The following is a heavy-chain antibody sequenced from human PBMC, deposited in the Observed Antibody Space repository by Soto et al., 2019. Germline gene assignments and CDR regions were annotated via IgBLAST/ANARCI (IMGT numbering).Heavy chain of an antibody. CDR2: INPNSGGT. CDR1: GYTFTGYY. J-gene: IGHJ4*02. Sequence: AASVKVSCKASGYTFTGYYMHWVRQAPGQGLEWMGWINPNSGGTNYAQKFQGWVTMTRDTSISTAYMELSRLRSDDTAVYYCALSYGSGSYYKNPARVDFDYWGQGTLVTVSS. CDR3: ALSYGSGSYYKNPARVDFDY. V-gene: IGHV1-2*04. D-gene: IGHD3-10*01.